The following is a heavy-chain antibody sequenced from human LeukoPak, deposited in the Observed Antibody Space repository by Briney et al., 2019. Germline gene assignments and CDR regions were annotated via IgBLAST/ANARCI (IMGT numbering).Heavy chain of an antibody. Sequence: GASVKVSCKASGYTFTSYAMNWVRQAPGQGLEWMGWINTNTGNPTYAQGFTGRFAFSLDTSVSTAYLQISRLKAEDTAVYYCASDSMATSHYFDYWGQGTLVTVSS. J-gene: IGHJ4*02. V-gene: IGHV7-4-1*02. D-gene: IGHD5-24*01. CDR2: INTNTGNP. CDR3: ASDSMATSHYFDY. CDR1: GYTFTSYA.